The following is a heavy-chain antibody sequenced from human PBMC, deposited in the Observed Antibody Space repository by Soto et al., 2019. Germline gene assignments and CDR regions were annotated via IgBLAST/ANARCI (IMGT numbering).Heavy chain of an antibody. V-gene: IGHV1-69*13. CDR3: ARDLETVTTFDYYYGMDV. CDR1: GGTFSSYA. J-gene: IGHJ6*02. Sequence: GASVKVSCKASGGTFSSYAISWVQQAPGQGLEWMGGIIPIFGTANYAQKFQGRVTITADESTSTAYMELSSLRSEDTAVYYCARDLETVTTFDYYYGMDVWGQGTTVTVSS. CDR2: IIPIFGTA. D-gene: IGHD4-4*01.